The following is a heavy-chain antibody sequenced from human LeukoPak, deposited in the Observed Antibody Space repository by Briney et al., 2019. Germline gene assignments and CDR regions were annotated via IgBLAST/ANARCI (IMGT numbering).Heavy chain of an antibody. D-gene: IGHD6-19*01. CDR1: GSTFSSYG. J-gene: IGHJ4*02. CDR2: ISYDGSNK. Sequence: PGRSLRLSCAASGSTFSSYGMHWVRQAPGKGLEWVAVISYDGSNKYYADSVKGRFTISRDNSKNTLYLQMNSLRAEDTAVYYCAKGSSSGWYVFYFDYWGQGTLVTVSS. CDR3: AKGSSSGWYVFYFDY. V-gene: IGHV3-30*18.